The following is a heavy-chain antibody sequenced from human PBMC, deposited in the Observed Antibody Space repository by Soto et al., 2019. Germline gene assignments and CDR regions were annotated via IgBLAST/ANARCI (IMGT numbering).Heavy chain of an antibody. D-gene: IGHD3-22*01. V-gene: IGHV1-46*01. CDR3: ARRGDYDSSGYYWGY. CDR2: INPRGGST. CDR1: GYSFTSYY. Sequence: ASVKVSCKASGYSFTSYYLYWVRQAPGQGLEWMGKINPRGGSTTYAQKFQGRVTMTRDTSTSTVYMELSSLRFEDTAVYYWARRGDYDSSGYYWGYWGQGTQVTVSS. J-gene: IGHJ4*02.